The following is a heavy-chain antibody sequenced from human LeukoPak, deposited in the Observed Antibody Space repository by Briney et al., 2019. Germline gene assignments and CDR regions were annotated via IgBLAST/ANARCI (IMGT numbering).Heavy chain of an antibody. CDR2: IHSSGNT. J-gene: IGHJ5*01. V-gene: IGHV4-31*03. D-gene: IGHD3-22*01. Sequence: SETLSLTCTVSGDSISRGYYWVWIRQPPGKGLEWIGYIHSSGNTYYNPSLQNRLIISRDTTEDPLSLTLTSVTAADTPVYFCASGYGSGWLDSWGQGTQVTVSS. CDR1: GDSISRGYY. CDR3: ASGYGSGWLDS.